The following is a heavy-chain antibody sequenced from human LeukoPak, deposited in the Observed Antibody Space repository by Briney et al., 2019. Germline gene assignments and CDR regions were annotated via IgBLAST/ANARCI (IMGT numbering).Heavy chain of an antibody. CDR3: ARGYCSSTSCYHYYYYGMDV. V-gene: IGHV4-59*08. J-gene: IGHJ6*02. CDR2: IYYSGST. D-gene: IGHD2-2*01. Sequence: SETLSLTCTVSGGSISSYYWSWIRQPPGKGLEWIGYIYYSGSTNYNPSLKSRVTISVDTSKNQFSLKLSSVTAADTAVYYCARGYCSSTSCYHYYYYGMDVWGQGTTVTVSS. CDR1: GGSISSYY.